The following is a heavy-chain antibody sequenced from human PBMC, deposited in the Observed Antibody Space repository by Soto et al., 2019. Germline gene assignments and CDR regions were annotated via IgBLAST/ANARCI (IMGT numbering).Heavy chain of an antibody. CDR3: ARDGGIGTYYYDSSGSLAFDI. Sequence: GGSLRLSCAASGFTFSSCEMNWVRQAPGKGLEWVSYISSSGSTIYYADSVKGRFTISRDNAKNSLYLQMNSLRAEDTAVYYCARDGGIGTYYYDSSGSLAFDIWGQGTMVTVSS. CDR1: GFTFSSCE. V-gene: IGHV3-48*03. D-gene: IGHD3-22*01. CDR2: ISSSGSTI. J-gene: IGHJ3*02.